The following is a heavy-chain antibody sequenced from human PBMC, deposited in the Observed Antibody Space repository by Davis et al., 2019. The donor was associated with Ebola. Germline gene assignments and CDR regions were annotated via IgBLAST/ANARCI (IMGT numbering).Heavy chain of an antibody. Sequence: GESLKISCAASGFTFDDYTMHWVRQAPGKGLEWVSLISWDGGSTYYADSVKGRFTISRDNSKNSLYLQMNSLRTEDTALYYCAKDTYSSSWYEGYYYYGMDVWGQGTTVTVSS. CDR2: ISWDGGST. CDR3: AKDTYSSSWYEGYYYYGMDV. D-gene: IGHD6-13*01. J-gene: IGHJ6*02. CDR1: GFTFDDYT. V-gene: IGHV3-43*01.